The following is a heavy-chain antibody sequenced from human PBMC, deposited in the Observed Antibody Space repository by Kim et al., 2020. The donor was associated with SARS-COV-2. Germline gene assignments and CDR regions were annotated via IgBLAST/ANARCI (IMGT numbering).Heavy chain of an antibody. Sequence: SETLSLTCAVYGGSFSGYYWSWIRQPPGKGLEWIGEINHSGSTNYNPSLKSRVTISVDTSKNQFSLKLSSVTAADTAVYYCAREVTTVTTSINWFDPWC. V-gene: IGHV4-34*01. CDR3: AREVTTVTTSINWFDP. J-gene: IGHJ5*02. D-gene: IGHD4-17*01. CDR1: GGSFSGYY. CDR2: INHSGST.